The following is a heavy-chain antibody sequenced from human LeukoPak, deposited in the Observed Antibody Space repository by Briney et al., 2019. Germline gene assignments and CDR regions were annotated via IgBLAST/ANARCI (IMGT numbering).Heavy chain of an antibody. Sequence: GGSLRLSCAASGFTFRDYYMSWIRQAPGKGLEWVSYISSRGTTKYYEDSVKGRFTISRDNAQNSLSLQMNSLRAEDTAVYYCARAGVAARPDFDYWGQGTLVTVSS. CDR2: ISSRGTTK. V-gene: IGHV3-11*04. CDR3: ARAGVAARPDFDY. CDR1: GFTFRDYY. J-gene: IGHJ4*02. D-gene: IGHD6-6*01.